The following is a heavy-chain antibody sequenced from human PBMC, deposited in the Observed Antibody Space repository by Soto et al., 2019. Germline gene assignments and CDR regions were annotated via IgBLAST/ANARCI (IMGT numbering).Heavy chain of an antibody. CDR2: IHQSGST. D-gene: IGHD2-2*01. CDR3: ARVPIIVEIPPAPSGWFDP. CDR1: GDSISKTNW. J-gene: IGHJ5*02. V-gene: IGHV4-4*02. Sequence: PSETLSLTCTVSGDSISKTNWLSWFLQPPWKGLEWIGEIHQSGSTNYSPSLKGRVTISVDNSKNQFSLKLRSVSAADTAVYYCARVPIIVEIPPAPSGWFDPWGQGTLVTVSS.